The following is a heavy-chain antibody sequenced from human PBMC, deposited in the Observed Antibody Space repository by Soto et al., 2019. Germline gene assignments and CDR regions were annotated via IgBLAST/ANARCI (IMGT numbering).Heavy chain of an antibody. CDR2: AWSDGSKK. D-gene: IGHD3-22*01. V-gene: IGHV3-33*01. J-gene: IGHJ4*02. CDR3: ARDADTSGHFSHFDL. CDR1: GFTFSYYG. Sequence: QVQLVESGGGVVQPGRSLRLSCAASGFTFSYYGIHWVRQAPGKGLEWVAVAWSDGSKKDYADSVRGRSTISRDDPENTVYLQMSSLRVEDTAVYYCARDADTSGHFSHFDLWGQGTLVTVSS.